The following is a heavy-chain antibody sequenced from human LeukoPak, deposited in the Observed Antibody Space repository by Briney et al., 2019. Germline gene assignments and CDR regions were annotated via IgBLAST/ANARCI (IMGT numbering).Heavy chain of an antibody. CDR3: ARGHYDVLAASYKWTPDY. CDR1: GFTFSSDG. CDR2: ITSGGNYI. J-gene: IGHJ4*02. V-gene: IGHV3-21*01. Sequence: GGSLRLSCAASGFTFSSDGMHWVRQAPGKGLEWVSPITSGGNYIYYADSVKGRFTTSRDNAKNSLSLQLNSLRVEDMAVYYCARGHYDVLAASYKWTPDYWGQGTLVTVSS. D-gene: IGHD3-9*01.